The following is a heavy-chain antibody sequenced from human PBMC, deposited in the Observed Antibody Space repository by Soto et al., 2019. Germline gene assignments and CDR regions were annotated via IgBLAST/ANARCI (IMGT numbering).Heavy chain of an antibody. J-gene: IGHJ4*02. CDR3: ARGHPRYGSPDY. V-gene: IGHV1-46*03. CDR1: GYTFASYY. Sequence: ASVKVSCKASGYTFASYYMHWVRQAPGQGLEWMGIINPSGGSTSYAQKFQGRVTMTRGTSTSTVYMELSSLRSEDTAVYYCARGHPRYGSPDYWGQGTLVTVSS. CDR2: INPSGGST. D-gene: IGHD1-26*01.